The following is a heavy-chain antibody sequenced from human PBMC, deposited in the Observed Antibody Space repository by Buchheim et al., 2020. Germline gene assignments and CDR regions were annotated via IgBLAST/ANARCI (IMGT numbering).Heavy chain of an antibody. CDR3: AKDVLMVYATLYYYYGMDV. V-gene: IGHV3-30*02. J-gene: IGHJ6*02. CDR2: IRYDGSNK. Sequence: QVQLVESGGGVVQPGRSLRLSCAASGFTFSSYGMHWVRQAPGKGLEWVAFIRYDGSNKYYADSVKGRFTISRDHSKNTLYLQMNSLRAEDTAVYYCAKDVLMVYATLYYYYGMDVWGQGTT. CDR1: GFTFSSYG. D-gene: IGHD2-8*01.